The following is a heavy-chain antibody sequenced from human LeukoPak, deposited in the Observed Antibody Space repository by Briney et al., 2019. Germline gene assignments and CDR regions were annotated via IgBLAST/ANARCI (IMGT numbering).Heavy chain of an antibody. V-gene: IGHV3-74*01. J-gene: IGHJ3*02. CDR3: TRAATGSRNAFDI. CDR1: GFTFDDYA. CDR2: VSSDGTST. D-gene: IGHD6-13*01. Sequence: PGGSLRLSCAASGFTFDDYAMHWVRQAPGKGLVWVSRVSSDGTSTNYADSVKGRFTISRDSAKNTLCLQMNSLRVEDTAVYYCTRAATGSRNAFDIWGQGTMVTVSS.